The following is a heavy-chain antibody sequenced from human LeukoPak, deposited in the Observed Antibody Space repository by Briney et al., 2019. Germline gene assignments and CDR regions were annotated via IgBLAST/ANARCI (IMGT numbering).Heavy chain of an antibody. CDR3: VRELPPVVQYYFDY. V-gene: IGHV3-33*08. CDR1: GFSFSSYA. D-gene: IGHD3-22*01. CDR2: IWYDGSNK. Sequence: GGSLRLSCAASGFSFSSYAVSWVRQAPGKGLEWVAVIWYDGSNKYYADSVKGRFTISRDNSRNTLYLQMNSLRAEDTAVYYCVRELPPVVQYYFDYWGPGTLVTVSS. J-gene: IGHJ4*02.